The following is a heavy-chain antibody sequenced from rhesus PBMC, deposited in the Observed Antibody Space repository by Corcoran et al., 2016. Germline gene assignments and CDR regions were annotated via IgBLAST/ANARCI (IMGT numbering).Heavy chain of an antibody. CDR1: GGSVNSIY. V-gene: IGHV4-160*01. CDR2: IDVCSGNT. D-gene: IGHD1-14*01. CDR3: ARYKPIVGTTYFDY. J-gene: IGHJ4*01. Sequence: QVQLQESGPGLVKPSETLSLPCAVSGGSVNSIYWSWVRQSPGKGVEWIGCIDVCSGNTYNTHSLKSRVTISIDMSKNHFSLKVNSVTAADTAVYYCARYKPIVGTTYFDYWGQGVLVTVSS.